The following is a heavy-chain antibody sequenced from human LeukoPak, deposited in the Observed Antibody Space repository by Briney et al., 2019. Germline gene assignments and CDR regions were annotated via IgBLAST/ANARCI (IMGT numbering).Heavy chain of an antibody. V-gene: IGHV3-23*01. CDR3: WKRGPNTGWHFFDH. D-gene: IGHD6-19*01. CDR1: GFTFSNYA. Sequence: GGSLRLSCAVSGFTFSNYAMSWVRQTPARALEWVSSINEVGDDTNYVDSVRGRFTVSRDNSKNTLYLQLNSLRAEDTALYYCWKRGPNTGWHFFDHWGPGTLVTVS. J-gene: IGHJ5*02. CDR2: INEVGDDT.